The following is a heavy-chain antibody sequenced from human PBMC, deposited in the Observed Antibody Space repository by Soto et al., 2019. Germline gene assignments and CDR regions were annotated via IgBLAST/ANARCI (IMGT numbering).Heavy chain of an antibody. CDR1: GFTFSSYA. CDR3: AKEMTSGYYLFDY. J-gene: IGHJ4*02. Sequence: PGGSLRLSCAASGFTFSSYAMSWVRQAPGEGLEWVSTISGTGGSTYYPDSVKGRFTISRDNSKNTVYLQMNSLRAEDAALYYCAKEMTSGYYLFDYWGQGTLVTVSS. CDR2: ISGTGGST. D-gene: IGHD3-22*01. V-gene: IGHV3-23*01.